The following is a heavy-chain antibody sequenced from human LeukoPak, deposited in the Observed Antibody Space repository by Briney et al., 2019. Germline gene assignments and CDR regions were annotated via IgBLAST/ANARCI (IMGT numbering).Heavy chain of an antibody. Sequence: SETLSLTCTVSGGSIGSYYWSWIRQPPGKGLEWIGEINHSGSTNYNPSLKSRVTISVDTSKNQFSLKLSSVTAADTAVYYCARVQFSSGSLDYWGQGTLVTVSS. CDR1: GGSIGSYY. J-gene: IGHJ4*02. V-gene: IGHV4-34*01. CDR3: ARVQFSSGSLDY. CDR2: INHSGST. D-gene: IGHD6-19*01.